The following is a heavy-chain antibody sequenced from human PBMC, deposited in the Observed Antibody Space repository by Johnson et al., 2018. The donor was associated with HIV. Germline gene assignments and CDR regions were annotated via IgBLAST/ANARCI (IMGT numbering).Heavy chain of an antibody. Sequence: GLEWVAVISYDGSNKYFADSVKGRFTISRDNSKNTVYLQMNSLRAEDTAVYYCARWSYTLRAFDIWGQGTMVTVSS. J-gene: IGHJ3*02. D-gene: IGHD4-11*01. V-gene: IGHV3-30*04. CDR2: ISYDGSNK. CDR3: ARWSYTLRAFDI.